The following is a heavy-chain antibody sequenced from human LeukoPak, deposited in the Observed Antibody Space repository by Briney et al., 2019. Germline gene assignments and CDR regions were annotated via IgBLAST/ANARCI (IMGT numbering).Heavy chain of an antibody. CDR3: ATHCSGVSCYGSDGP. CDR2: ISAYNSNT. J-gene: IGHJ5*02. Sequence: VASVKVSCKASGYTSTGSGISWVRQAPGQGLEWMGWISAYNSNTNYAQKFHGRVTMTTDTPTSTAYMELKSLRSDDTAVYYCATHCSGVSCYGSDGPRGQGTLVTVSS. V-gene: IGHV1-18*01. CDR1: GYTSTGSG. D-gene: IGHD2-15*01.